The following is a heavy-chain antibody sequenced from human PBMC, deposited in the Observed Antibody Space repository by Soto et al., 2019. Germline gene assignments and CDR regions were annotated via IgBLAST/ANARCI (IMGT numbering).Heavy chain of an antibody. D-gene: IGHD3-16*02. CDR2: INPNSGGT. CDR3: ARAMPVITFGGVIPRNYGMDV. V-gene: IGHV1-2*04. Sequence: RQAPGQGLEWMGWINPNSGGTNYAQKFQGWVTMTRDTSISTAYMELSRLRSDDTAVYYCARAMPVITFGGVIPRNYGMDVWG. J-gene: IGHJ6*02.